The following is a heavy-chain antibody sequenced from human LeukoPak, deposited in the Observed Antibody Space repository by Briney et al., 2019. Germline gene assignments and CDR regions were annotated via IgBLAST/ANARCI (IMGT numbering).Heavy chain of an antibody. CDR2: ISYDGSNK. D-gene: IGHD2-15*01. CDR1: GFTFSSYA. Sequence: GGSLRLSCAASGFTFSSYAMHWVRQAPGKGLKWVAVISYDGSNKYYADSVKGRFTISRDNSKNTLYLQMNSLRAEDTAVYYCARDMGVVVAATGPLDYWGQGTLVTVSS. J-gene: IGHJ4*02. CDR3: ARDMGVVVAATGPLDY. V-gene: IGHV3-30*04.